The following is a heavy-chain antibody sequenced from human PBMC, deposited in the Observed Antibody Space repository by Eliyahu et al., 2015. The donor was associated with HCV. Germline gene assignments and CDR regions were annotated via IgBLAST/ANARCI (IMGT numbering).Heavy chain of an antibody. Sequence: QVQLVQSGAEVKKPGASVKVSCRASGYTFTTYAINWVRQAPGQGLEWMGWINTFNGNTNYAQNDQGRVTVTTDTSTSTAYMELRSLRSDDTAMYYCARERGWARPGNNPFDMWVQGTMVTVSS. D-gene: IGHD6-6*01. CDR2: INTFNGNT. CDR3: ARERGWARPGNNPFDM. V-gene: IGHV1-18*04. J-gene: IGHJ3*02. CDR1: GYTFTTYA.